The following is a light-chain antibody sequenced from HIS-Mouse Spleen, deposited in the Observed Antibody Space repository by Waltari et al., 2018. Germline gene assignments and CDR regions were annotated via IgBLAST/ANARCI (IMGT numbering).Light chain of an antibody. CDR3: YSTDSSGNHRV. Sequence: SYELTQPPSVSVSPGQTARITCSGDALPKKYAYWYQQKSGQAPVLGIYEDSKRPSGIPAGFAGSSSGTMATLTISGAQVEDEADYYCYSTDSSGNHRVFGGGTKLTVL. J-gene: IGLJ2*01. V-gene: IGLV3-10*01. CDR1: ALPKKY. CDR2: EDS.